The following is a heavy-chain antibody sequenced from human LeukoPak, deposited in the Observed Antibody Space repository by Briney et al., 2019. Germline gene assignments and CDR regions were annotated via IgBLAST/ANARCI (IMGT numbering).Heavy chain of an antibody. Sequence: GASVKVSCKASGGTFSSYTISWVRQAPGQGLEWMGRIIPILGIANYAQKFQGRVTITADRSTSTAYMELSNLRSEDTAVYYCARSRSAVPGFDYWGQGTLVTVSS. CDR3: ARSRSAVPGFDY. CDR1: GGTFSSYT. J-gene: IGHJ4*02. CDR2: IIPILGIA. D-gene: IGHD6-19*01. V-gene: IGHV1-69*02.